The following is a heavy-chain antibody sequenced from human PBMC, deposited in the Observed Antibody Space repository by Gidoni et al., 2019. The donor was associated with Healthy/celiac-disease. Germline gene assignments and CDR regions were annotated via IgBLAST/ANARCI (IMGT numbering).Heavy chain of an antibody. D-gene: IGHD3-3*01. Sequence: QVQLVQSGAEVKKPGASVKVSCKASGYTFTGYYMHWVRQAPGQGLEWMGWINPNSGGTNYAQKFPGWVTMTRDTSISTAYMELSRLRSDDTAVYYCARGDYYDFWSGYAAYYYYGMDVWGQGTTVTVSS. CDR3: ARGDYYDFWSGYAAYYYYGMDV. CDR2: INPNSGGT. CDR1: GYTFTGYY. V-gene: IGHV1-2*04. J-gene: IGHJ6*02.